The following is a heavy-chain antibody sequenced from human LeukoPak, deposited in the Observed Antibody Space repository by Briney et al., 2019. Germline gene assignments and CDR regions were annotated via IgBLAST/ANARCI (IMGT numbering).Heavy chain of an antibody. CDR3: ARSDCSSTSCYRMLGY. V-gene: IGHV4-59*02. Sequence: GSLRLSCTVSGFTVSSYYWSWIRQPPGKGLEWIGYIYYSGSTNYNPSLKSRVTISVDTSKNQFSLKLSSVTAADTAVYYCARSDCSSTSCYRMLGYWGQGTLVTVSS. J-gene: IGHJ4*02. CDR2: IYYSGST. CDR1: GFTVSSYY. D-gene: IGHD2-2*01.